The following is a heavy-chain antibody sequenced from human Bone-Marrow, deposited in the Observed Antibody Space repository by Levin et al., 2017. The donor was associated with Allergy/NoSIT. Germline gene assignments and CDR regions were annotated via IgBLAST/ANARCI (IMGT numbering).Heavy chain of an antibody. V-gene: IGHV4-30-2*01. CDR2: IYQTGTT. Sequence: LSQTLSLTCAVSGGSLSSGGYSSTWIRQPPGKSLEWIGYIYQTGTTYYNPSLESRVTISLDRSKNQFSLTLTSVTAADTAVYFCARGLSWGDYHYFDRWGPGILVTVSS. J-gene: IGHJ5*02. CDR3: ARGLSWGDYHYFDR. D-gene: IGHD4-17*01. CDR1: GGSLSSGGYS.